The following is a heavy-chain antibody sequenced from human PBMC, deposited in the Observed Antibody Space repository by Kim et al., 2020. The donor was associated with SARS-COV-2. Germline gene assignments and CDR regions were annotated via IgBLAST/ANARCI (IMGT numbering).Heavy chain of an antibody. J-gene: IGHJ4*02. D-gene: IGHD6-13*01. V-gene: IGHV4-34*01. Sequence: PSLKSRVTISVDTSKNQFSLKLSSVTAADTAVYYCARGVAAAGREGYFDYWGQGTLVTVSS. CDR3: ARGVAAAGREGYFDY.